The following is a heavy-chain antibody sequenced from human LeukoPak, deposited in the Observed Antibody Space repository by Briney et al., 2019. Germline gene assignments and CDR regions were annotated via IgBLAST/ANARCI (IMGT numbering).Heavy chain of an antibody. J-gene: IGHJ5*02. V-gene: IGHV4-34*01. CDR2: INHSGST. Sequence: PSETLSLTCAVYGGSFSGYYWSWIRQPPGKGLEWIGEINHSGSTNYNPSLKSRVTISVDTSKNQFSLKLSSVTAADTAVYYCAREIHPYYDFWSGYYTRRGWFDPWGQGTLVTVSS. CDR1: GGSFSGYY. CDR3: AREIHPYYDFWSGYYTRRGWFDP. D-gene: IGHD3-3*01.